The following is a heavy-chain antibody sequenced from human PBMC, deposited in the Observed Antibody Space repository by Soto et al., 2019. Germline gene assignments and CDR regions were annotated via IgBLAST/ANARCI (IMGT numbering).Heavy chain of an antibody. CDR1: XXSVSSXXXX. Sequence: CVITXXSVSSXXXXXXWVRQCPSXGLEWLGRTYYRSKWYYEYAVSVRGRITINPDTSKNQYSLQLNSVTPEDTAVYFCARGEQYSGRIFDYWGQGTLVTVSS. J-gene: IGHJ4*01. D-gene: IGHD1-26*01. CDR2: TYYRSKWYY. CDR3: ARGEQYSGRIFDY. V-gene: IGHV6-1*01.